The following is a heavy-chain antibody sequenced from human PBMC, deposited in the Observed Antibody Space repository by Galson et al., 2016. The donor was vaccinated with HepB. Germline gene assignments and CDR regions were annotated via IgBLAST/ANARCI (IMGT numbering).Heavy chain of an antibody. D-gene: IGHD3-22*01. CDR1: GFIFGDYG. CDR2: ISYHGRDK. J-gene: IGHJ3*01. V-gene: IGHV3-33*05. Sequence: SLRLSCAGSGFIFGDYGMHWVRQAPGKGLEWVAVISYHGRDKYYRDTVKGRFTISRDNSNNMQYRRMSSLRVEDTAVYYCARDWRNVNGGYYGNDAFDFWGQGTMVTVSS. CDR3: ARDWRNVNGGYYGNDAFDF.